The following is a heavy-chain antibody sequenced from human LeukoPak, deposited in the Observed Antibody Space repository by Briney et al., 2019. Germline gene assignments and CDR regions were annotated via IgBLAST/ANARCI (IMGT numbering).Heavy chain of an antibody. D-gene: IGHD3-22*01. Sequence: SVKVSCKASGGTFSSYAISWVRQAPGQGLEWMGRIIPTFGTANYAQKFQGRVTITTDESTSTAYMELSSLRSEDTAVYYCARATFYDSSGFNDYWGQGTLVTVSS. J-gene: IGHJ4*02. V-gene: IGHV1-69*05. CDR2: IIPTFGTA. CDR3: ARATFYDSSGFNDY. CDR1: GGTFSSYA.